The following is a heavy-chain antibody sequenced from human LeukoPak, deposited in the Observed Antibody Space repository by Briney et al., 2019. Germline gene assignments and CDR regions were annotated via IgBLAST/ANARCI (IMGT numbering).Heavy chain of an antibody. D-gene: IGHD6-6*01. CDR1: GFNFNGAW. Sequence: GGSLRLSCAASGFNFNGAWLSWVRQAPGKGLEWVGRVKSKADGATRDYAAPVKDRFTISRDDSQNMLYLQMSSLKTEDTAVYYCIADVPSIDARIDYWGQGTLVTVSS. CDR3: IADVPSIDARIDY. J-gene: IGHJ4*02. CDR2: VKSKADGATR. V-gene: IGHV3-15*01.